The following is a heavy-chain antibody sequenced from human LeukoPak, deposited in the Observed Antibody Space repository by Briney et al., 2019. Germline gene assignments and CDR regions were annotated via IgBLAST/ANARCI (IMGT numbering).Heavy chain of an antibody. CDR2: ISYDGSNK. Sequence: GGSLRLSCAASGFTFSSYAMRWVRQAPGKGLEWVAVISYDGSNKYYADSVKGRFTISRDNSKNTLYLQMNSLRAEDTAVYYCARYDTSGYYFDYWGQGTLVTVSS. V-gene: IGHV3-30-3*01. CDR3: ARYDTSGYYFDY. D-gene: IGHD3-22*01. CDR1: GFTFSSYA. J-gene: IGHJ4*02.